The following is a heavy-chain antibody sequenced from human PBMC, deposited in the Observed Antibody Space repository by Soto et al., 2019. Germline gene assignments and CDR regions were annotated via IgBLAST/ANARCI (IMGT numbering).Heavy chain of an antibody. D-gene: IGHD1-20*01. J-gene: IGHJ6*02. CDR2: INHSGST. V-gene: IGHV4-34*01. CDR1: GGSFSGYY. CDR3: ARVGAVRRWYKYYYYGMDV. Sequence: SETLSLTCAVYGGSFSGYYWSWIRQPPGKGLEWIGEINHSGSTNYNPSLKSRVTISVDTSKNQFSLKLSSVTAADTAVYYCARVGAVRRWYKYYYYGMDVWGQGTTVTVSS.